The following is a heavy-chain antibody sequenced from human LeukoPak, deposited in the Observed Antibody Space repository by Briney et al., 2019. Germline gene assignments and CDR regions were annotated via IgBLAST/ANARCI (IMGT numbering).Heavy chain of an antibody. V-gene: IGHV4-34*01. D-gene: IGHD5-18*01. CDR2: INHSGST. CDR1: GGSFSGYY. Sequence: TSETLSLTCAVYGGSFSGYYWSWIRQPPGKGLEWIGEINHSGSTNYNPSLKSRVTISVDTSKNQFSLKLSSVTAADTAVYYCASYTAGGGGLDYWGQGTLVTVPS. CDR3: ASYTAGGGGLDY. J-gene: IGHJ4*02.